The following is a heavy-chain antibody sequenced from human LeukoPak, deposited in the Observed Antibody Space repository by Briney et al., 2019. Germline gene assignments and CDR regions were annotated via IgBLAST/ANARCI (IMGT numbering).Heavy chain of an antibody. V-gene: IGHV3-23*01. Sequence: PGGSLRLCCAASGFTFSSYGMSWVRQAPGKGLKRVSAISGSGGGGSTNYADSVRGRFTISRDNSKSTLYLQMNSLRAEDTALYYCAKGRFSNFDPWGQGTLVTVSS. CDR3: AKGRFSNFDP. D-gene: IGHD4-11*01. CDR1: GFTFSSYG. J-gene: IGHJ5*02. CDR2: ISGSGGGGST.